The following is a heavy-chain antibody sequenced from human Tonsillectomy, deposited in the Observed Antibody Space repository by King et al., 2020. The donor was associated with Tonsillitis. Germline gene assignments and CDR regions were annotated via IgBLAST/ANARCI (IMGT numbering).Heavy chain of an antibody. V-gene: IGHV3-30*18. CDR3: AKDQENYYYCYGMDV. Sequence: VQLVESGGGVVQPGRSLRLSCAASGFTFSSYGMHWVRQAPGKGLEWVAVISYDGSNKYYADSVKGRFTISRDNSKNTLYLQMNSLRAEDTAVYYCAKDQENYYYCYGMDVWGQGTTVTVSS. CDR2: ISYDGSNK. J-gene: IGHJ6*02. CDR1: GFTFSSYG.